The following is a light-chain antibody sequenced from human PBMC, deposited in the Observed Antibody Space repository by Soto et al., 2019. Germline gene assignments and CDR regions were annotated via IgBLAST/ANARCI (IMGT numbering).Light chain of an antibody. J-gene: IGLJ2*01. V-gene: IGLV2-23*01. CDR3: SSYAGAVV. CDR1: NYL. Sequence: QSALTQPASVSGSRGQSITLSCTGTNYLVSWYQHHPGKAPKLMIYEGYQRPSGVSDRFSGSQSGNTASLTISGLQAEDEADYYCSSYAGAVVFGGGTKLTVL. CDR2: EGY.